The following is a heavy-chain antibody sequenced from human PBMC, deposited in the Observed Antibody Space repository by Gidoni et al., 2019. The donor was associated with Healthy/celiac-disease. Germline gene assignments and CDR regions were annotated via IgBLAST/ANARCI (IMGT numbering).Heavy chain of an antibody. J-gene: IGHJ3*02. CDR3: ARDRGVTKRIDAFDI. Sequence: QVQLVESGGGVVQPGRSLRLSCAASGFTFRSYAMHWVRQAPGKGLEWVAVISYDGSNKYYADSVKGRFTISRDNSKNTLYLQMNSLRAEDTAVYYCARDRGVTKRIDAFDIWGQGTMVTVSS. V-gene: IGHV3-30-3*01. D-gene: IGHD4-17*01. CDR2: ISYDGSNK. CDR1: GFTFRSYA.